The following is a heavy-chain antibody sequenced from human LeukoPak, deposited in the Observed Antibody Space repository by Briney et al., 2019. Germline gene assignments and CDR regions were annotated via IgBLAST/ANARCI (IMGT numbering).Heavy chain of an antibody. CDR3: ARGRKDIVVVPAASPLLYYYYYYMDV. CDR1: GGSISSGDYY. Sequence: SETLSLTCTVSGGSISSGDYYWSWIRQPPGKGLEWIGYIYYSGSTYYNPSRKSRVTISVDTSKNQFSLKLSSVTAADTAVYYCARGRKDIVVVPAASPLLYYYYYYMDVWGKGTTVTVSS. D-gene: IGHD2-2*01. V-gene: IGHV4-30-4*08. CDR2: IYYSGST. J-gene: IGHJ6*03.